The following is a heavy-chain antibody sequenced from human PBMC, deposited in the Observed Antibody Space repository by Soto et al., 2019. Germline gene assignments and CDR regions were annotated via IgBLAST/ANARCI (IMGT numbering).Heavy chain of an antibody. Sequence: QVQLVQSGAEVKKPGASVKVSCKASGYTFTSYYMHWVRQAPGQGLEWMGIINPSGGSTSYAQKFQGRVTMTRDTSTSTVYMELSSLRSEDTAVYYCARDRPHIGAARRGNWFDPWGQGTLVTVSS. D-gene: IGHD6-6*01. CDR2: INPSGGST. V-gene: IGHV1-46*01. J-gene: IGHJ5*02. CDR1: GYTFTSYY. CDR3: ARDRPHIGAARRGNWFDP.